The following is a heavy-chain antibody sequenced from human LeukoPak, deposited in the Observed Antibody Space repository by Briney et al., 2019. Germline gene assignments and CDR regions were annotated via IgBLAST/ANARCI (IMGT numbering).Heavy chain of an antibody. CDR2: IYHSGST. J-gene: IGHJ5*02. CDR3: AREPPVYSSGADWEP. V-gene: IGHV4-38-2*02. D-gene: IGHD6-19*01. Sequence: PSETLSLTCAVSGYSISSGYYWGWLRQPPGKRLEWSGSIYHSGSTYYNPSLKSRVTISVDTSKNQFSLKLSSVTAADTAVYYCAREPPVYSSGADWEPWGQGTLVTVSS. CDR1: GYSISSGYY.